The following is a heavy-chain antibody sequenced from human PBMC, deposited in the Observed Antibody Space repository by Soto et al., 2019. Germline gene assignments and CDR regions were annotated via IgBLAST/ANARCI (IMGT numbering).Heavy chain of an antibody. D-gene: IGHD6-13*01. CDR2: ISYDGSNK. J-gene: IGHJ3*02. CDR1: GFTFTSYA. Sequence: GGSLRLSCAASGFTFTSYAMHWVRQAPGKGLEWVAVISYDGSNKYYADPVKGRFTITRDNSKNTLYLQMNSLRAEDTAVYYCAIREIAAAGTGSAFDIWGQGTMVTVSS. V-gene: IGHV3-30-3*01. CDR3: AIREIAAAGTGSAFDI.